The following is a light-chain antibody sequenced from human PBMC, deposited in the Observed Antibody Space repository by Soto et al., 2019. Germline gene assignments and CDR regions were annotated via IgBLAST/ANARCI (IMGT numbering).Light chain of an antibody. CDR2: DAS. V-gene: IGKV3-11*01. Sequence: EIVLTQSPATLSLSPGERATLSCRASQSVSSYLAWYQQKPGQAPRLLIYDASNRATGIPARFSGSGSGTDFTLTISILEPEDVAVYYCQQRSNWPPITFGQGTRLEMK. J-gene: IGKJ5*01. CDR1: QSVSSY. CDR3: QQRSNWPPIT.